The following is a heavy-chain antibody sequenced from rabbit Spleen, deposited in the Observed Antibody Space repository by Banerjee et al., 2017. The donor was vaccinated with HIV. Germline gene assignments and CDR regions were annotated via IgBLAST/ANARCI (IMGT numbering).Heavy chain of an antibody. Sequence: QLKESGGGLVQPGGSLKVSCIASGFDFSSYYMSWVRQAPGKGLEWIGYSDPIFGSTYYASWVNGRFTISSDNAQNTLYLQLNSLTAADTATYFCVRDSGSSFSSYGMDLWGPCTLVTVS. J-gene: IGHJ6*01. CDR3: VRDSGSSFSSYGMDL. V-gene: IGHV1S7*01. D-gene: IGHD8-1*01. CDR2: SDPIFGST. CDR1: GFDFSSYY.